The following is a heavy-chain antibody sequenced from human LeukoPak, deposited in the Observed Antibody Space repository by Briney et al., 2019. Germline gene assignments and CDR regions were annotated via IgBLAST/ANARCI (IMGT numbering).Heavy chain of an antibody. D-gene: IGHD6-13*01. CDR3: ARPSHGIAAAWDFDY. CDR1: GYTFTGYY. CDR2: INPNSGGT. V-gene: IGHV1-2*06. J-gene: IGHJ4*02. Sequence: ASVKVSCKASGYTFTGYYMHWVRPAPGQGLEWMGRINPNSGGTNYSQKFQGRVNMTRDTSISTAYMELSRLRSDDTAVYYCARPSHGIAAAWDFDYWGQGTLVTVSS.